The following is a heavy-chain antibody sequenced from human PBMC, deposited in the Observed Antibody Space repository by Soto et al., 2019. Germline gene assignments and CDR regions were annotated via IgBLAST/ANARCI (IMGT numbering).Heavy chain of an antibody. D-gene: IGHD3-22*01. CDR2: IYNGGNT. Sequence: SETLSLTCTVSGGSINNVHYCWSWVRQPPDKGLEWIGHIYNGGNTYNNPSLESRVTISVDRSKNQFSLKLSSVTAADTAVYYCARESGLSMIVVVYDAFDIWGQGTMVTVSS. J-gene: IGHJ3*02. CDR1: GGSINNVHYC. CDR3: ARESGLSMIVVVYDAFDI. V-gene: IGHV4-30-4*01.